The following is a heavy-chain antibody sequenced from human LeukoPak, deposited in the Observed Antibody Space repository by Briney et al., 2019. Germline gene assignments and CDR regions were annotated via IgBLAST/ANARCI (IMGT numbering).Heavy chain of an antibody. CDR1: GGSFSGYY. J-gene: IGHJ4*02. CDR3: AAGVQLVKRSTPDY. D-gene: IGHD3-22*01. V-gene: IGHV4-34*01. Sequence: QPSETVSFSCAVYGGSFSGYYWSWIRQPPGKGLEWIGEINHSGSTNYNPSLESRVTISVDTSKNQFSLKLSSVTAADTAVYYCAAGVQLVKRSTPDYWGQGTLVTVSS. CDR2: INHSGST.